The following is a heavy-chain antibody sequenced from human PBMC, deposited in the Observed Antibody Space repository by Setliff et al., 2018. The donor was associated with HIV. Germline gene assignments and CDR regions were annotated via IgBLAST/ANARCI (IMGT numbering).Heavy chain of an antibody. CDR1: GETFNGYF. CDR3: ARLLRYCRSADCYRAFDF. Sequence: SETLSLTCAVYGETFNGYFWTWIRQSPGKGLEWIGELNHSGNINQNPSLRSGFTLSVDTSEKQFYLKLNSVTAADTAVYYCARLLRYCRSADCYRAFDFWGQGTPVTVSS. D-gene: IGHD2-21*02. J-gene: IGHJ4*02. CDR2: LNHSGNI. V-gene: IGHV4-34*01.